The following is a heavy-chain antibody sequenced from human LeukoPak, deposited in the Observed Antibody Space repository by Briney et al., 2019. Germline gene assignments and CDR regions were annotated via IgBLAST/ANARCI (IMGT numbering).Heavy chain of an antibody. Sequence: SETLSLTCTVSGGSISSYYWSWIRQPAGKGLEWIGRIYTSGSTNYNPSLKGRVTMTVDTSKNQFSLNLSSVTAADTAVYYCARGRGSSWYFDSWGQGTLVTVSS. CDR2: IYTSGST. CDR3: ARGRGSSWYFDS. CDR1: GGSISSYY. J-gene: IGHJ4*02. V-gene: IGHV4-4*07. D-gene: IGHD6-13*01.